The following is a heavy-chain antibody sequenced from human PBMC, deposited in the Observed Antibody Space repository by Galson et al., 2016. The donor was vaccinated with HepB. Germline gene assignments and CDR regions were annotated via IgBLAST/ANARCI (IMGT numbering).Heavy chain of an antibody. CDR1: GASVSSAGHY. J-gene: IGHJ4*02. D-gene: IGHD5-18*01. Sequence: TLSLTCTVSGASVSSAGHYWHWIRQRPGKGLEWIGYIYYVGSPYYSPSLKSRISMSLDMSKNQFSLSLRSVTAADPALYYCARDAGYSFGLGFFDNWGQGTLVTVSS. CDR2: IYYVGSP. CDR3: ARDAGYSFGLGFFDN. V-gene: IGHV4-31*03.